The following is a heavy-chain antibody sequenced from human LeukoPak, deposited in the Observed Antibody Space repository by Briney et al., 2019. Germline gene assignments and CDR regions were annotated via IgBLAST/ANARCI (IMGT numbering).Heavy chain of an antibody. CDR2: IYNSGNT. Sequence: TSETLSLTCTVSGGSISSGSYYWSWIRQPAGKGLEWIGRIYNSGNTNYNPSLKSRVTISVDTSKNQFSLKLNSVTAADTAVYYCARSGTYYNNWFDPWGQGTLVTVSS. CDR1: GGSISSGSYY. D-gene: IGHD3-10*01. J-gene: IGHJ5*02. CDR3: ARSGTYYNNWFDP. V-gene: IGHV4-61*02.